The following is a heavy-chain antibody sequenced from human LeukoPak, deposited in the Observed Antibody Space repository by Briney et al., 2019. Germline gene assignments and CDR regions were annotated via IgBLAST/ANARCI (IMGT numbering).Heavy chain of an antibody. CDR3: AKYSSSSNYYYGMDV. CDR1: GFTFSSYG. V-gene: IGHV3-30-3*02. CDR2: ISYDGSNK. D-gene: IGHD6-6*01. Sequence: GGSLRLSCAASGFTFSSYGMHWVRQAPGKGLEWVAVISYDGSNKYYADSVKGRFTISRDNSKNTLYLQMNSLRAEDTAVYYCAKYSSSSNYYYGMDVWGQGTTITVSS. J-gene: IGHJ6*02.